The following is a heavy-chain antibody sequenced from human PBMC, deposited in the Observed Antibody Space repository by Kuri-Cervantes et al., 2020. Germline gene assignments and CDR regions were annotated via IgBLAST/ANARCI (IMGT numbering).Heavy chain of an antibody. CDR3: ARDVRSYSSGWYTDAFDI. CDR1: GFTFSTYS. V-gene: IGHV3-21*04. Sequence: GESLKISCAASGFTFSTYSINWVRQAPGKGLEWVSSISSSNSYIYYADSVKGRFTISRDNAKNSLYLQMNSLRAEDTAVYYCARDVRSYSSGWYTDAFDIWGQGTMVTVSS. D-gene: IGHD6-19*01. CDR2: ISSSNSYI. J-gene: IGHJ3*02.